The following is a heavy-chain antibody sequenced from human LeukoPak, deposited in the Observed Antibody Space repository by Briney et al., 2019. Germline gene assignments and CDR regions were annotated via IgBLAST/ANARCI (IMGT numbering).Heavy chain of an antibody. CDR2: ITPNADRT. CDR1: GFTFGSYG. CDR3: AIMHGYYDGSGYWVQ. V-gene: IGHV3-23*01. Sequence: PGGSRRLSGAAPGFTFGSYGMSWVRQAPGKGLEWVSFITPNADRTSYADSVEGRFTISRDNPMNTLYMQMNSLRNEDTAVYYCAIMHGYYDGSGYWVQWGQGTLVTVSS. D-gene: IGHD3-22*01. J-gene: IGHJ1*01.